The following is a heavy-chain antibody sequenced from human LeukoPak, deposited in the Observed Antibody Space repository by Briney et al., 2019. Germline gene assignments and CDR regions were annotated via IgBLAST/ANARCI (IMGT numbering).Heavy chain of an antibody. CDR3: ARVSKPIRDYGEYYP. J-gene: IGHJ5*02. CDR1: GFTFSSYW. CDR2: IKQDGSEK. Sequence: GGSLRPSCAASGFTFSSYWMSWVRQAPGKGLEWVANIKQDGSEKYYVDSVKGRFAISRDNAKNSLYLQMSSLRAEDTAVYYCARVSKPIRDYGEYYPWGQGTLVTVSS. V-gene: IGHV3-7*01. D-gene: IGHD4-17*01.